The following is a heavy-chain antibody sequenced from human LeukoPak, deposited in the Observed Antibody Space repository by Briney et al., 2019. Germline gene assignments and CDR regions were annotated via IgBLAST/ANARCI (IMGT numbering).Heavy chain of an antibody. CDR1: GGSISGSSYY. CDR3: ARSNRLGYCSSTSCYISQYYYYGMDV. Sequence: SETLSLTCTVSGGSISGSSYYWGWIRQPPGKGLEWIGSIYYSGSTYYNPSLKSRVTISVDTSKNQFSLKLSSVTAADTAVYYCARSNRLGYCSSTSCYISQYYYYGMDVWGQGTTVTVSS. V-gene: IGHV4-39*01. J-gene: IGHJ6*02. D-gene: IGHD2-2*02. CDR2: IYYSGST.